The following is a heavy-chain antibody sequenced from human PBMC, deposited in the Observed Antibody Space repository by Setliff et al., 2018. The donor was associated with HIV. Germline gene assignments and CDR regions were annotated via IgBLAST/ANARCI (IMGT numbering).Heavy chain of an antibody. J-gene: IGHJ4*02. D-gene: IGHD3-10*01. Sequence: SETLSLTCTVSGGSITSYYWNWIRQSPGKGLEWIGYIFDSGTTKYNPSVTSRVTISVDASKNQFFLQLISVTAADTAVYYCARQGGYNSPLLVWVQGKLVTVSS. V-gene: IGHV4-59*08. CDR2: IFDSGTT. CDR1: GGSITSYY. CDR3: ARQGGYNSPLLV.